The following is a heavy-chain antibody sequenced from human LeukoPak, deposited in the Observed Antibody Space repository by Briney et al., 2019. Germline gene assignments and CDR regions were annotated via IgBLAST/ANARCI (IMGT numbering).Heavy chain of an antibody. CDR1: GGTFSSYA. CDR2: IIPIFGTA. D-gene: IGHD1-26*01. V-gene: IGHV1-69*13. J-gene: IGHJ4*02. Sequence: SVKVSCKASGGTFSSYAISWVRQAAGQGLEGMGGIIPIFGTANYAQKFQGRVTITADESTSTAYMELSSLRSEDTAVYYCAGCIVGATTLDYWGQGTLVTVSS. CDR3: AGCIVGATTLDY.